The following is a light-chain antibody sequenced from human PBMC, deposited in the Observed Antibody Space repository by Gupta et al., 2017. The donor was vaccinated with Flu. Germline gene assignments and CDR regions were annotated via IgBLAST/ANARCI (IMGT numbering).Light chain of an antibody. J-gene: IGLJ2*01. CDR1: SSDMGAGSD. Sequence: QSVLTQPPSVSGAPGQRVTISCTGTSSDMGAGSDVHWYQQVSGAAPKLLIHDNNNRPSGVPDRFSGSKSGTSASLAIAGLQAEDEAEYYCHSYDIRLSASVFGGGTKLTVL. CDR3: HSYDIRLSASV. CDR2: DNN. V-gene: IGLV1-40*01.